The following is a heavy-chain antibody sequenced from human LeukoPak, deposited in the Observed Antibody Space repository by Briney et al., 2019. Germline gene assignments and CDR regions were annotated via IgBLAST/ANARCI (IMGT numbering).Heavy chain of an antibody. CDR1: GGTFSSYA. J-gene: IGHJ6*03. CDR2: IIPIFGTA. CDR3: ARVLIQRLRSNVGRYYYYYYMDV. D-gene: IGHD6-25*01. Sequence: SVKVSCKASGGTFSSYAISWVRQAPGQGLEWMRRIIPIFGTANYAQKFQGRVTITTDESTSTAYMELSSLRSEDTAVYYCARVLIQRLRSNVGRYYYYYYMDVWGKGTTVTVSS. V-gene: IGHV1-69*05.